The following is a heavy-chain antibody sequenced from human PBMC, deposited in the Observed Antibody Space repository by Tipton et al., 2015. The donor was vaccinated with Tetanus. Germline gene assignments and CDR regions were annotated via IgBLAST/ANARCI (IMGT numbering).Heavy chain of an antibody. V-gene: IGHV1-2*02. Sequence: QVQLVQSGAEMKKPGASVKVSCTASGYTFTNYYIYWVRQAPGQGLEWMGWIDPNSGGTVYAQKFQGRVTMTRDTSISTAYMELGSLRSDDTAVYYCARDRGDYIYYGMDVWGPGTTVTVS. J-gene: IGHJ6*02. CDR2: IDPNSGGT. CDR3: ARDRGDYIYYGMDV. CDR1: GYTFTNYY. D-gene: IGHD3-22*01.